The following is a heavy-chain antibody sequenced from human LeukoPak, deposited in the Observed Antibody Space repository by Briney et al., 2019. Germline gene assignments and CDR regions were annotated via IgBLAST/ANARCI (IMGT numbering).Heavy chain of an antibody. J-gene: IGHJ6*03. CDR2: IYTSGST. V-gene: IGHV4-61*02. CDR3: ARDPLEDHYMDV. CDR1: GGSISSGSYY. Sequence: SETLSLTCTVSGGSISSGSYYWSWIRQPAGKGLEWIGRIYTSGSTNYNPSLKSRVTISADTSKNQFSLKLSSVTAADTAVYYCARDPLEDHYMDVWGKGTTVTVSS. D-gene: IGHD1-1*01.